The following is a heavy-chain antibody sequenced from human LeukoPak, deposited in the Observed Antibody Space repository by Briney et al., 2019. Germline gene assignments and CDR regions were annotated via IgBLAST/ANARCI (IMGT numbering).Heavy chain of an antibody. D-gene: IGHD3-22*01. Sequence: LPGGSLRLSCTASGFSFSRYGMHWVRQAPGKGLEWVTFIRNDASNQYYANSVKGRFTISRDNSKNTVCLQMNSPRVEDTAVYYCAKSGSGYIFEYWGQGTLVTVSS. CDR1: GFSFSRYG. V-gene: IGHV3-30*02. J-gene: IGHJ4*02. CDR2: IRNDASNQ. CDR3: AKSGSGYIFEY.